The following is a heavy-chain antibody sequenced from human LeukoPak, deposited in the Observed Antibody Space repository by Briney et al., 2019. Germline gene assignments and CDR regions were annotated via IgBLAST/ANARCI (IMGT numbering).Heavy chain of an antibody. D-gene: IGHD3-22*01. V-gene: IGHV1-18*01. CDR1: GYTFTTYG. CDR3: ARDGYYYDSSGYYQDAFDI. J-gene: IGHJ3*02. Sequence: ASVKVSCQASGYTFTTYGITWVRQVPGQGLEWMGWISGMNGNTKYAQKFQGRVTMTTDTSTSTAYLEVKSLTSDDTAVYYCARDGYYYDSSGYYQDAFDIWGQGTMVTVSS. CDR2: ISGMNGNT.